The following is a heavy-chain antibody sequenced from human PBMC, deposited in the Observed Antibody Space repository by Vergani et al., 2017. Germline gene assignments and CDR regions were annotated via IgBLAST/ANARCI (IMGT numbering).Heavy chain of an antibody. CDR2: LFYGATA. V-gene: IGHV4-39*02. CDR1: GDSISSRNCY. Sequence: QVQLQESGPGLVKPSETLSLTCTVSGDSISSRNCYWGWIRQPPGKGLEWIGSLFYGATAYYNPSLESRVIISIVTSKNQFSLRLSSVTAADTAVYYCARGGRLRFLEWRPKNAYYYYYMDVWGKGTTVTVSS. CDR3: ARGGRLRFLEWRPKNAYYYYYMDV. D-gene: IGHD3-3*01. J-gene: IGHJ6*03.